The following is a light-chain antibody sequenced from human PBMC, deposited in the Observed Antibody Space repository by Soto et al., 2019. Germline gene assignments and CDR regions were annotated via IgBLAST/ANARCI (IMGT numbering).Light chain of an antibody. CDR2: GAS. J-gene: IGKJ3*01. Sequence: EIVLTQSPGTLSLSPGERATLSCRASQSVNSSYLAWYQQKPGQAPRLPIYGASSRVTGIPDRFSGSGSGTYFTLTISRLEPEDFAVYYWQQYGSSPPYTFGPGTKVDSK. V-gene: IGKV3-20*01. CDR3: QQYGSSPPYT. CDR1: QSVNSSY.